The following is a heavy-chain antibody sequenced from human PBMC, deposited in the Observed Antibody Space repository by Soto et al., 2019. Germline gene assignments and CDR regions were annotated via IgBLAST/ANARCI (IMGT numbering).Heavy chain of an antibody. CDR1: GLTFSNYG. Sequence: PGGSLRLSCAASGLTFSNYGMHWVRQAPGKGLEWVAIIWYDGSNDYYVDSVKGRFTISRDNSKNTLSLQMNSPRAEDTAVYYCARDRWEFQLFYYGLDVWGQGTTVTVSS. CDR2: IWYDGSND. V-gene: IGHV3-33*01. J-gene: IGHJ6*02. D-gene: IGHD1-26*01. CDR3: ARDRWEFQLFYYGLDV.